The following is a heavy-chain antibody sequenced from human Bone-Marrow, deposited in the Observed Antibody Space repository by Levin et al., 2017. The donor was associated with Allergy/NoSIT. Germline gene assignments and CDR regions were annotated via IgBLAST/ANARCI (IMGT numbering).Heavy chain of an antibody. CDR1: GFSFSTFG. CDR2: IWYEGSNR. Sequence: SCAASGFSFSTFGMHWVRQAPDKGLEWVAIIWYEGSNRNYADSLRGRFTISRDNSKNTLYLQMNSLRAEDTAVYYCARGPYYDFWSGYPDVPGMDVWGQGTTVIVSS. J-gene: IGHJ6*02. D-gene: IGHD3-3*01. CDR3: ARGPYYDFWSGYPDVPGMDV. V-gene: IGHV3-33*01.